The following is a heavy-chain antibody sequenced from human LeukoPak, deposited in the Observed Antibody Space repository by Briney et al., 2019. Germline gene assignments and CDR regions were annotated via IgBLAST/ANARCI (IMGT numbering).Heavy chain of an antibody. J-gene: IGHJ6*03. CDR2: ISYDGSIN. Sequence: GGSLRLSCAASGFTFSSYAMHWVRQAPGKGLEWVALISYDGSINDYADSVKGRFTTSRDNSRNTVDLHMNNLRVEDTAKYYCAMGPDTALVKNYYMDVWGTGTTVTISS. CDR1: GFTFSSYA. CDR3: AMGPDTALVKNYYMDV. V-gene: IGHV3-30*04. D-gene: IGHD5-18*01.